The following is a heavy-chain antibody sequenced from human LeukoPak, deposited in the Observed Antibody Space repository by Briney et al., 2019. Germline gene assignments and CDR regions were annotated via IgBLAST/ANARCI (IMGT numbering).Heavy chain of an antibody. Sequence: SETLSLTCTVSRXSISIYYGSWIRQPPGKGLEWIGYIYYSGSTNYNPSLKGRVTMSVDTSKNQFSLRLSSATAADTAVCYCARGSDFGDYWGQGILVTVSS. V-gene: IGHV4-59*01. J-gene: IGHJ4*02. D-gene: IGHD4-17*01. CDR2: IYYSGST. CDR1: RXSISIYY. CDR3: ARGSDFGDY.